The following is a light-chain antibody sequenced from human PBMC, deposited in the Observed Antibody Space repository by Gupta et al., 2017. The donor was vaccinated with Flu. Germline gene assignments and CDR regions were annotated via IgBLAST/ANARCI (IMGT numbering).Light chain of an antibody. Sequence: SVLTQPPSVFRAPGPRATISCTGSSSNIGAGYDVDWYQQLPGTAPKLLIYGNSNRPSGVPDRFSGSKSGTSASLAISGLQAEDEADYYCQSYDSSLSGSNVFGTGTKVTVL. CDR1: SSNIGAGYD. V-gene: IGLV1-40*01. J-gene: IGLJ1*01. CDR2: GNS. CDR3: QSYDSSLSGSNV.